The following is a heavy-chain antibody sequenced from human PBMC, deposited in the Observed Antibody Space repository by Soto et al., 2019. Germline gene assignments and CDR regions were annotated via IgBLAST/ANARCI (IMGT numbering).Heavy chain of an antibody. J-gene: IGHJ4*02. CDR3: AKDKTLSGWYIFDY. CDR1: GFTFDDYA. D-gene: IGHD6-19*01. Sequence: EVQLVESRGGLVQPGRSLRLSCAASGFTFDDYAMHWVRQAPGKGLEWVSGISWNSGSIGYADSVKGRFTISRDNAKNSLYLQMNSLTAEDTALYYCAKDKTLSGWYIFDYWGQGTLVTVSS. V-gene: IGHV3-9*01. CDR2: ISWNSGSI.